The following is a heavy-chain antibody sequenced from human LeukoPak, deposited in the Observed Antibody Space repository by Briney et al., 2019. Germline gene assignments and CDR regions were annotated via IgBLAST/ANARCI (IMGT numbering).Heavy chain of an antibody. CDR2: ISWNSGSI. CDR3: AKAMVRGVRDRSSYYYFDY. J-gene: IGHJ4*02. V-gene: IGHV3-9*01. Sequence: GGSLRLSCAASGFTFDDYAMHWVRQAPGKGLEWVSGISWNSGSIGYADSVKGRFTISRDNAKNPLYLQMNSLRAEDTALYYCAKAMVRGVRDRSSYYYFDYWGQGTLVTVSS. CDR1: GFTFDDYA. D-gene: IGHD3-10*01.